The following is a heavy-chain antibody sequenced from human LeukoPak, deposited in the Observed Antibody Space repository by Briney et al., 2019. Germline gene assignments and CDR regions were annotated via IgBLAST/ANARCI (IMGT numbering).Heavy chain of an antibody. Sequence: GGSLRLSCTASGSTFSSYAMSWVRQAPGKGLEWVSAISGSGGSTYYADSVKGRFTISRDNSKNTLYLQMNSLRAEDTAVYYCAKGPPYYYGSGSYYYFDYWGQGTLVTVSS. CDR2: ISGSGGST. D-gene: IGHD3-10*01. V-gene: IGHV3-23*01. J-gene: IGHJ4*02. CDR3: AKGPPYYYGSGSYYYFDY. CDR1: GSTFSSYA.